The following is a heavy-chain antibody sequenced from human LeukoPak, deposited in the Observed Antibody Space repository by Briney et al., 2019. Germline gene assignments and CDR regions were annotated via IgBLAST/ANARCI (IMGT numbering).Heavy chain of an antibody. D-gene: IGHD3-3*01. CDR3: AKGALYDDFWSGYPD. J-gene: IGHJ4*02. CDR1: GFTFSSYG. CDR2: ISYDGSNK. Sequence: GRSLRLSCAASGFTFSSYGMHWVRQAPGKGLEWVAVISYDGSNKYYADSVKGRFTISRDNCKNTLYLQMNRLRAEDTAVYYCAKGALYDDFWSGYPDWGQGTLVTVSS. V-gene: IGHV3-30*18.